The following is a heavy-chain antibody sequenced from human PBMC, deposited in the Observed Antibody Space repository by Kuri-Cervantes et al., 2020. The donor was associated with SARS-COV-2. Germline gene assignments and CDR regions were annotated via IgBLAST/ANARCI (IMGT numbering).Heavy chain of an antibody. CDR2: INPDGSYT. D-gene: IGHD5-24*01. Sequence: LSLTCAASGFTFRSHAMHWVRQAPGKGLVWVSRINPDGSYTNNADSVKGRFTLSRDNAKNMLFLQMNSLRAEDTALYYCAKGGADGYNPRFDYWGQGTLVTVSS. CDR3: AKGGADGYNPRFDY. V-gene: IGHV3-74*01. CDR1: GFTFRSHA. J-gene: IGHJ4*02.